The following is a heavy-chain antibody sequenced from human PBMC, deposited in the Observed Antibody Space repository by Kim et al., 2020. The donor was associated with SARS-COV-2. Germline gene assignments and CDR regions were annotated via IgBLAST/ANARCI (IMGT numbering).Heavy chain of an antibody. Sequence: SETLSLTCTVSGGSISSYYWSWIRQPPGKGLEWIGYIYYSGSTNYNPSLKSRVTISVDTSKNQFSLKLSSVTAADTAVYYCARVVFRGSYWGHDYWGQGTLVTVSS. J-gene: IGHJ4*02. V-gene: IGHV4-59*01. CDR1: GGSISSYY. D-gene: IGHD1-26*01. CDR3: ARVVFRGSYWGHDY. CDR2: IYYSGST.